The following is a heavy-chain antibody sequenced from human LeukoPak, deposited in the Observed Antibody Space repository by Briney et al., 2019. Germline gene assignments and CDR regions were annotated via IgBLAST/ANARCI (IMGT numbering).Heavy chain of an antibody. V-gene: IGHV4-4*07. CDR2: IYTSGST. J-gene: IGHJ4*02. CDR1: GGSISSYY. Sequence: PSETLSLTCTVSGGSISSYYWSWIRQPAGRGLEWIGRIYTSGSTDYNPSLKSRVTMSVVTSKNQFALKLSAVTVADTAVYYCARGPPPDFDCWGQGTLVTVSS. CDR3: ARGPPPDFDC.